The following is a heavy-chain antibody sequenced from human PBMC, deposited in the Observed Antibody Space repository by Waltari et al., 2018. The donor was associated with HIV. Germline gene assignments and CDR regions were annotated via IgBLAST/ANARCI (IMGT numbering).Heavy chain of an antibody. CDR3: TRDSSGYAGFDS. V-gene: IGHV3-72*01. J-gene: IGHJ4*02. CDR1: GFAFSSHY. CDR2: SRNKANSYTT. D-gene: IGHD5-12*01. Sequence: EVQLVESGGGLVRPGGSLRLSCAASGFAFSSHYLDWGRQARGKWLEWVGRSRNKANSYTTEYAASVKGRFTISRDASKNSLFLQMNSLRADDTAIYYCTRDSSGYAGFDSWGQGALVTVSS.